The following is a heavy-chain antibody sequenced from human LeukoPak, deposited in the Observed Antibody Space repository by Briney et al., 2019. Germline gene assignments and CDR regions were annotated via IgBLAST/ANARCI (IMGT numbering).Heavy chain of an antibody. CDR3: ARGSAAGRGYYYYGMDV. CDR1: GGSFSGYY. V-gene: IGHV4-34*01. Sequence: PSETLSLTCAVYGGSFSGYYWSWIRQPPGKGLEWIGEINHSGSTNYNPSLKSRVTISVDTSKNQFSLKLSSVTAADTAVYYCARGSAAGRGYYYYGMDVWGQGTTVTVSS. J-gene: IGHJ6*02. D-gene: IGHD6-13*01. CDR2: INHSGST.